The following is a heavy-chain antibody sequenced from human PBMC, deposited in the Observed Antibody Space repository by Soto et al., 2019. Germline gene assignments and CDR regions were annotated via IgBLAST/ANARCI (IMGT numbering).Heavy chain of an antibody. CDR2: IYYSGST. V-gene: IGHV4-30-4*01. J-gene: IGHJ4*02. CDR1: GGSISSGDYY. CDR3: ARGGIVVVQAAIVY. Sequence: QVQLQESGPGLVKPSQTLSLTCTVSGGSISSGDYYWSWIRQPPGKGLEWIGYIYYSGSTYYNPSVKCRVTISVDTSKNQCSLKLSSVTAADTAVYYCARGGIVVVQAAIVYWGQGTLVTVSS. D-gene: IGHD2-2*01.